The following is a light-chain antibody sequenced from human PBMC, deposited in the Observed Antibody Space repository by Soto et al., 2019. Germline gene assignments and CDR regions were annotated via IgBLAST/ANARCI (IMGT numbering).Light chain of an antibody. Sequence: SALTQPPSASGSPGQAVTISCTGTSRDIGGYDFVSWYQVRPGEAPQLIIYNVNGRPSGVPRRFSGSKSGNTASLTVSGLQAEDEADYYCCSYAGSYTYVFGTGTKVTV. CDR2: NVN. CDR3: CSYAGSYTYV. V-gene: IGLV2-8*01. CDR1: SRDIGGYDF. J-gene: IGLJ1*01.